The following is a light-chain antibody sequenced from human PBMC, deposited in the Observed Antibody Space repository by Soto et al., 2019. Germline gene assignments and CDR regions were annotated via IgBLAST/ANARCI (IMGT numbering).Light chain of an antibody. V-gene: IGLV1-47*01. J-gene: IGLJ2*01. Sequence: QSVLTQPPSASGTPGQRVTISCSGSSSNTGSNYVYWYQQLPGTAPKLLIDTNNQRPSGVPDRFSGSKSGTSASLAISGLRSEDEANYYCAAWDDSLSGRLFGGGTKVTAL. CDR1: SSNTGSNY. CDR2: TNN. CDR3: AAWDDSLSGRL.